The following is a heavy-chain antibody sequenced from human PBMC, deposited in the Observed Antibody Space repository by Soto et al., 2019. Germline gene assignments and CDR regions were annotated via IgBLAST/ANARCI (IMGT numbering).Heavy chain of an antibody. CDR3: ARETRELLWWGELSK. V-gene: IGHV3-30-3*01. J-gene: IGHJ4*02. Sequence: QVQLVESGGGVVQPGRSLRLSCAASGFTFSSYAMHWVRQAPGKGLEWVAVISYDGSNKYYADSVKGRFTISRDNSKNTLYLKMNSLGVGNTAVYYWARETRELLWWGELSKWGQGPLVTVSS. CDR1: GFTFSSYA. CDR2: ISYDGSNK. D-gene: IGHD3-10*01.